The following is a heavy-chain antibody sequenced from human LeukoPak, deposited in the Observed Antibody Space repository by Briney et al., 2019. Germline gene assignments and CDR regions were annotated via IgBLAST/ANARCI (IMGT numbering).Heavy chain of an antibody. Sequence: PSETLSLTCTVSGGSISSSSYYWGWIRQPPGKGLEWIGSIYYSGSTYYNPSLKSRVTISVDTSKNQFSLKLSSVTAADTAVYYCARLTRDVLLWFGAWGFDPWGQGTLVTVSS. V-gene: IGHV4-39*01. CDR1: GGSISSSSYY. D-gene: IGHD3-10*01. CDR3: ARLTRDVLLWFGAWGFDP. J-gene: IGHJ5*02. CDR2: IYYSGST.